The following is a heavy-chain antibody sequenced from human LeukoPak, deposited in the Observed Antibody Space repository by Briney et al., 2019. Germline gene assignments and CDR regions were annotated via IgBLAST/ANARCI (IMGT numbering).Heavy chain of an antibody. CDR3: ARDHEVTTNWFDP. Sequence: PSETLSPTCTVSGGSISSSSYYWGWIRQPPGKGLEWIGSIYYSGSTYYNPSLKSRVTISVDTSKNQFSLKLSSVTAADTAVYYCARDHEVTTNWFDPWGQGTLVTVSS. V-gene: IGHV4-39*07. J-gene: IGHJ5*02. CDR2: IYYSGST. D-gene: IGHD4-17*01. CDR1: GGSISSSSYY.